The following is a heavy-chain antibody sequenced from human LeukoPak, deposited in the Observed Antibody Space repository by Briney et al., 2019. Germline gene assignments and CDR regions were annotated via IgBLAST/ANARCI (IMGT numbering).Heavy chain of an antibody. CDR2: ISSSGSTI. CDR1: GFTFSSYE. D-gene: IGHD3-22*01. V-gene: IGHV3-48*03. CDR3: AREPYYDSSGYSLDY. J-gene: IGHJ4*02. Sequence: PGGSLRLSCAASGFTFSSYEMNWVRQAPGKGLEWVSYISSSGSTIYYADSVKGRFTISRDNAKNSLYLQMNSLRAEDTAVYYCAREPYYDSSGYSLDYWGQGTLVTVSS.